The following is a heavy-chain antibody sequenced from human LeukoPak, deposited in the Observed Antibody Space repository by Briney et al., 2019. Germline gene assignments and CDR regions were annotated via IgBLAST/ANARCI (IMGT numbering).Heavy chain of an antibody. D-gene: IGHD5-24*01. CDR2: IIPIFGTA. CDR3: ARDRRWLQYSFDY. Sequence: ASVKVSCKASGGTFSSYAISWVRQAPGQGLEWMGGIIPIFGTANYAQKFQGRVTITADESTSTAYVELSSLRSEDTAVYYCARDRRWLQYSFDYWGQGTLVTVSS. CDR1: GGTFSSYA. V-gene: IGHV1-69*13. J-gene: IGHJ4*02.